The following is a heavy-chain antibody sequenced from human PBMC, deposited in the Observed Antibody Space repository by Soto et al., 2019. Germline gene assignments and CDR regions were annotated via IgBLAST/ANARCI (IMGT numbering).Heavy chain of an antibody. V-gene: IGHV1-3*01. CDR1: GYTLSNYA. CDR3: ARVSYSSYPRYYYYGMDV. CDR2: IDAGNGDI. D-gene: IGHD6-6*01. J-gene: IGHJ6*02. Sequence: ASVKVSCKASGYTLSNYAMHWVRQAPGQRLEWMGWIDAGNGDIKYSQKFQGRVSITRDTSANTAYMELSSLRFEDTAVYYCARVSYSSYPRYYYYGMDVWGQGTTVTVSS.